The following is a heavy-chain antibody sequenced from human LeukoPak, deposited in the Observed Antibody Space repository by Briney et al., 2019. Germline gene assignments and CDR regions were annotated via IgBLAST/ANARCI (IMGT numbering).Heavy chain of an antibody. D-gene: IGHD6-19*01. Sequence: PSETLSLTCAVYGGSFSGYYWSWIRQPPGKGLEWTGEINHRGNTNYNPSLKSRVSISVDTSKIHFSLKLSSVTAADTAVYYCARPLTVAGTSGWYFDLWGRGTLVTVSS. V-gene: IGHV4-34*01. J-gene: IGHJ2*01. CDR1: GGSFSGYY. CDR2: INHRGNT. CDR3: ARPLTVAGTSGWYFDL.